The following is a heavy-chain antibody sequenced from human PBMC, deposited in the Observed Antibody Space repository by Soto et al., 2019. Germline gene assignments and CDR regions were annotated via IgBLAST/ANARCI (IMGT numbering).Heavy chain of an antibody. CDR3: TTDFGIVVVPAAS. CDR1: GFTFSNAW. Sequence: EVQLVESGGGLVKPGGSLRLSCAASGFTFSNAWMSWVRQAPGKGLEWVGRIKSKTDGGTTDYAAPVKGRFTISRDDSKNTLYLQMNSLKTEDTAVYYCTTDFGIVVVPAASWGQGTLVTVSS. D-gene: IGHD2-2*01. V-gene: IGHV3-15*01. CDR2: IKSKTDGGTT. J-gene: IGHJ4*02.